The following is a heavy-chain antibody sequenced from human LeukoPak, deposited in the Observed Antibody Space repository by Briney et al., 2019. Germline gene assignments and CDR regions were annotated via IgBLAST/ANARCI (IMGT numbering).Heavy chain of an antibody. CDR2: IYSGGRT. CDR3: SRAGSSPYYYYGMDV. J-gene: IGHJ6*02. Sequence: GGSLRLSCVASGFTVSSNYMSWVRQAPGKGLEWVSVIYSGGRTYYADSVKGRFTISRDNSKNTLYLQMNSLRAEDTAVYYCSRAGSSPYYYYGMDVWGQGTTVTVSS. CDR1: GFTVSSNY. D-gene: IGHD6-6*01. V-gene: IGHV3-66*01.